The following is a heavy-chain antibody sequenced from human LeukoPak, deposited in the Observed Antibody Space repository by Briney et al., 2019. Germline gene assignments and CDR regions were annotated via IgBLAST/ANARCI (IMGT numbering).Heavy chain of an antibody. J-gene: IGHJ5*02. CDR1: GFTFSSYG. D-gene: IGHD4-23*01. Sequence: GRSLRLSCAASGFTFSSYGMHWVRQAPGKGLEWVAVIWYDGSNKYYADSVKGRFTISRDNSKNTLYLQMNSLRAEDTAVYYCAKDPYGGNFWGHWFDPWGQGTLVTVSS. CDR2: IWYDGSNK. V-gene: IGHV3-33*06. CDR3: AKDPYGGNFWGHWFDP.